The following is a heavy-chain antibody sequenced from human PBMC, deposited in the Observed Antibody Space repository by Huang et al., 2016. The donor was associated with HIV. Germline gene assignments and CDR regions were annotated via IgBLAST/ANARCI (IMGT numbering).Heavy chain of an antibody. J-gene: IGHJ6*04. D-gene: IGHD6-13*01. CDR2: ISYDKSNK. V-gene: IGHV3-30*18. CDR1: GFTFRSYG. CDR3: AKGGRAAAVMDV. Sequence: QVQLVESGGGVVQPGRSLRLSCAASGFTFRSYGMAWVRQAPGKGLKVVAVISYDKSNKYYADSVKGRLTISRDNSKNTLYLQINSPTTEDTAVYYCAKGGRAAAVMDVWGKGTTVTVSS.